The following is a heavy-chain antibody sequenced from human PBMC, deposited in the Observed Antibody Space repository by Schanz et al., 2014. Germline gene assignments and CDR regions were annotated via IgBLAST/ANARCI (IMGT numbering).Heavy chain of an antibody. CDR1: GYTFPSHG. CDR2: INVYNGDT. Sequence: QVQLVQSGAEVKKPGASVKVSCKASGYTFPSHGISWVRQAPGQGLEWMGWINVYNGDTKFAKTLQDRVTLTTDTSTSTAYMELRSLRSDDTAVYYCARNIIATARAYDIWGQGTMVTVSS. J-gene: IGHJ3*02. D-gene: IGHD6-13*01. CDR3: ARNIIATARAYDI. V-gene: IGHV1-18*04.